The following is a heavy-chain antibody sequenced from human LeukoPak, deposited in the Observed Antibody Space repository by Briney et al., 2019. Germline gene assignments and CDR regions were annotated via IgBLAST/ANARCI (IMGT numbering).Heavy chain of an antibody. Sequence: SETLSLTCAVSGYSISSGYYWAWIRQSPGKGLEWIGNIYHSGSTYKNPSLKSRVTISLDTSKNQFSLKLSSVTAADTAMYYCARLSGAPVRHPIYHFDYWGQGTLVAVSS. CDR3: ARLSGAPVRHPIYHFDY. V-gene: IGHV4-38-2*01. CDR2: IYHSGST. D-gene: IGHD2-2*02. CDR1: GYSISSGYY. J-gene: IGHJ4*02.